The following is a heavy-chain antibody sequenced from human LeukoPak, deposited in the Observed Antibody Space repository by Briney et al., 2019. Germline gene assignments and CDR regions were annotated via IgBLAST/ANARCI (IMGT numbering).Heavy chain of an antibody. CDR3: ARADVDTAMVPLY. J-gene: IGHJ4*02. CDR2: INPNSGGT. Sequence: ASVKVSCKASGYTFTGYYMHWVRQAPGQGLEWMGWINPNSGGTNYAQKFRGRVTMTRDTSISTAYMELSRLRSDDTAVYYCARADVDTAMVPLYWGQGTLVTVSS. V-gene: IGHV1-2*02. CDR1: GYTFTGYY. D-gene: IGHD5-18*01.